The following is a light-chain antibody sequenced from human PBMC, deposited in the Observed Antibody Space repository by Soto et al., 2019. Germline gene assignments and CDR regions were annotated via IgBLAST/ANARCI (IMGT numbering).Light chain of an antibody. CDR3: QQYGRPWT. V-gene: IGKV3-20*01. J-gene: IGKJ1*01. Sequence: EIVLTQSPGTLSLSPGERVTLSCRASQSVRSSYLAWYQQMPGQAPRLLIYGASRRATGIADRFSGRGSGTDFTLTISRLEPEDFAVYYCQQYGRPWTFGQGTKVDIK. CDR1: QSVRSSY. CDR2: GAS.